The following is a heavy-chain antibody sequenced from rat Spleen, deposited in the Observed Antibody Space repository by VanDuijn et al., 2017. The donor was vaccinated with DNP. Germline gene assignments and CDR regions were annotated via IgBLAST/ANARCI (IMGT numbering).Heavy chain of an antibody. CDR1: GYSITSHY. CDR2: INHSGKT. J-gene: IGHJ1*01. Sequence: EVQLQESGPGLVKPSQSLSLTCSVTGYSITSHYWGWIRQFPGDKMEWIGYINHSGKTGYNPSLKSRISISRDQSKNQFFLHLSSVTTEDTATYFGARGNDGYFPNWYFDFWGPGTMVTVSS. CDR3: ARGNDGYFPNWYFDF. D-gene: IGHD1-12*03. V-gene: IGHV3-1*01.